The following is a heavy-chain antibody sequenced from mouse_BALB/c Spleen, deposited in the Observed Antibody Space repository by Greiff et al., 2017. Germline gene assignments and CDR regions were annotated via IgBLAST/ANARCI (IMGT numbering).Heavy chain of an antibody. CDR3: ARSGYYGLAY. Sequence: VQLKESGPGLVAPSQSLSITCTVSGFSLTSYGVHWVRQPPGKGLEWLGVIWAGGSTNYNSALMSRLSISKDNSKSQVFLKMNSLQTDDTAMYYFARSGYYGLAYWGQGTLVTVSA. CDR1: GFSLTSYG. D-gene: IGHD1-2*01. CDR2: IWAGGST. J-gene: IGHJ3*01. V-gene: IGHV2-9*02.